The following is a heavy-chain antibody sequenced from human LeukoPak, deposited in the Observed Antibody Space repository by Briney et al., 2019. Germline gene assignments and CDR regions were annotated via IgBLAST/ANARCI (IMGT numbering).Heavy chain of an antibody. CDR1: GGSISSSHY. CDR2: IYYGGST. V-gene: IGHV4-39*01. CDR3: ARHGNYYYGSGGFDY. J-gene: IGHJ4*02. Sequence: SETLSLTCTVSGGSISSSHYWGWIRQPPGKGLDWIGSIYYGGSTYYNPSLRSRVTTSVDTSKNQFSLKLTSVTAADTAVYYCARHGNYYYGSGGFDYWGQGTLVTVSS. D-gene: IGHD3-10*01.